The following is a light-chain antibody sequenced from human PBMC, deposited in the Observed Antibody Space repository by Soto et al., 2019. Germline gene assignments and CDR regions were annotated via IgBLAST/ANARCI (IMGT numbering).Light chain of an antibody. V-gene: IGLV2-14*01. CDR3: GSYTTRNLF. CDR2: GVS. J-gene: IGLJ2*01. Sequence: QSALTQPASVSGSPGQSITISCTGTSSDVGADDFVSWYQQHPGKAPKLIIYGVSYRPSGVSSRFSGSKSGNTASLTISGLQTDDEADYYCGSYTTRNLFFGGGTKLTVL. CDR1: SSDVGADDF.